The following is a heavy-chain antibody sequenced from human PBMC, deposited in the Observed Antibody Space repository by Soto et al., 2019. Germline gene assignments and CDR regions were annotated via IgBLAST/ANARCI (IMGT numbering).Heavy chain of an antibody. Sequence: GESLKISCKGSGCSFTSYWIGWVRQMPGKGLEWMGIIYLGDSDTRYSPSFQGQVTISADKSISTAYLQWSSLKASDTAMYYCARRHTTMVRGVSYYYGMDVWGQGTTVTVSS. CDR1: GCSFTSYW. CDR3: ARRHTTMVRGVSYYYGMDV. D-gene: IGHD3-10*01. CDR2: IYLGDSDT. V-gene: IGHV5-51*01. J-gene: IGHJ6*02.